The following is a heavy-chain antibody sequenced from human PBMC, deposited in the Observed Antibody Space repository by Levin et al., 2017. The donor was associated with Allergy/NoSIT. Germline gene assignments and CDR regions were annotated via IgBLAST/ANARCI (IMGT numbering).Heavy chain of an antibody. J-gene: IGHJ4*02. Sequence: PAGGSLRLSCAASGFTFDDYGMSWVRQAPGKGLEWVSGINWNGGSTGYADSVKGRFTISRDNAKNSLYLQMNSLRAEDTALYHCARDLASAYCGGDCVRDYWGQGTLVTVSS. CDR2: INWNGGST. CDR1: GFTFDDYG. D-gene: IGHD2-21*02. CDR3: ARDLASAYCGGDCVRDY. V-gene: IGHV3-20*01.